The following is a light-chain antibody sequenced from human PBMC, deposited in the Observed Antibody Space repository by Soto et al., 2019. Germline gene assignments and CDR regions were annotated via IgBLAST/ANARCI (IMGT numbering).Light chain of an antibody. CDR3: QQYNKWPIT. CDR1: QSVSTN. V-gene: IGKV3-15*01. J-gene: IGKJ5*01. CDR2: HAS. Sequence: MTQSPSTLSGSVGDRVTITCRASQSVSTNLAWYQQKPGQAPRLLIYHASPRATGVPARFSGSGSGTEFTLTISNMQSEDFAVYYCQQYNKWPITFGQGTRLEIK.